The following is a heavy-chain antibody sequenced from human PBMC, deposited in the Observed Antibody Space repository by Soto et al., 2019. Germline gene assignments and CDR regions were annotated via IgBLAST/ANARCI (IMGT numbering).Heavy chain of an antibody. J-gene: IGHJ6*02. V-gene: IGHV3-23*01. D-gene: IGHD1-20*01. CDR1: GFTFSSYA. CDR3: ANRKHTWNYYYGMDV. CDR2: ISGSGGST. Sequence: EVQLLESGGGLVQPGGSLRLSCAASGFTFSSYAMSWVRQAPGKGLEWVSAISGSGGSTYYADSVKGRFTISRDNSKNTLYLQNNSLRAGDTAVYYCANRKHTWNYYYGMDVWGQGTTVTVSS.